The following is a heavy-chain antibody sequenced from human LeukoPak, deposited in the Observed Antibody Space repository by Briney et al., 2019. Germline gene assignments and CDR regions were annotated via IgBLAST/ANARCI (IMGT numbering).Heavy chain of an antibody. V-gene: IGHV4-38-2*02. CDR1: GYSISSGYY. CDR2: IYHSGST. J-gene: IGHJ4*02. D-gene: IGHD3-22*01. CDR3: ASHPTYYYDSSGYRGYY. Sequence: KTSETLSLTCTVSGYSISSGYYWGWIRQPPGKGLEWIGSIYHSGSTYYNPSLKSRVTISVDTSKNQFSLKLSSVTAADTAVYYCASHPTYYYDSSGYRGYYWGQGTLVTVSS.